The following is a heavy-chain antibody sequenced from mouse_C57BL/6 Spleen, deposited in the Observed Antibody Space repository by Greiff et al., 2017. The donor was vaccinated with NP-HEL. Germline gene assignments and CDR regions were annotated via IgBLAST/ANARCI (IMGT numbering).Heavy chain of an antibody. Sequence: QVQLKQSGAELVRPGASVKLSCKASGYTFTDYYINWVKQRPGQGLEWIARIYPGSGNTYYNEKFKGKATLTAEKSSSTAYMQLSSLTSEDSAVYFCARPPGTSWYFYVWGTGTTVTVSS. D-gene: IGHD4-1*01. CDR1: GYTFTDYY. V-gene: IGHV1-76*01. CDR2: IYPGSGNT. CDR3: ARPPGTSWYFYV. J-gene: IGHJ1*03.